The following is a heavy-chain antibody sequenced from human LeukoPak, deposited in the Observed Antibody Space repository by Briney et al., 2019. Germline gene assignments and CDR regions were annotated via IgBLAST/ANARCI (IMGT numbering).Heavy chain of an antibody. J-gene: IGHJ4*02. CDR2: VYYNGLT. Sequence: PSETLSFTCTVSGGSISPHYWTWIQQTPGKGLEWIGYVYYNGLTSYNASLRSRLILSVDTARNQVSLKLTSVTAADTAVYYCTRERSTVTFDYWGQGTLVTVSS. V-gene: IGHV4-59*11. D-gene: IGHD4-17*01. CDR1: GGSISPHY. CDR3: TRERSTVTFDY.